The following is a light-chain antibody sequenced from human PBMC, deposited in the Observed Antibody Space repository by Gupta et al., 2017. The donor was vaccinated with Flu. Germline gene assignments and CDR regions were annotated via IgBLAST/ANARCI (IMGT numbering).Light chain of an antibody. CDR3: RQEYDLPPT. CDR2: DAS. J-gene: IGKJ4*01. CDR1: QDISNY. V-gene: IGKV1-33*01. Sequence: DIQMTQSPSSLSASVGDRVTITCQASQDISNYLDWYQQKPGRAPKLLIYDASRVESGVPSRFSGSGSCTDFTFTIISLLPQDVVTYFCRQEYDLPPTFGRGTKLEV.